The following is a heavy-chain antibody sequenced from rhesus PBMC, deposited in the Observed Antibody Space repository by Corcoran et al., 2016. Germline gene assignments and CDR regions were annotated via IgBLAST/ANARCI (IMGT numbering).Heavy chain of an antibody. D-gene: IGHD1-14*01. CDR1: GASISRNY. Sequence: QVQLQESGPGLVKPSETLSLTCAVSGASISRNYWTWPRPAPGKGLEWLGRIYGSGGNTDYNPSRKRRLSISRDTSKNQFSLKVNSVTAADTAVYYCVRSTNPNDEFAYWGQGVLVIVSS. J-gene: IGHJ4*01. CDR3: VRSTNPNDEFAY. CDR2: IYGSGGNT. V-gene: IGHV4S2*01.